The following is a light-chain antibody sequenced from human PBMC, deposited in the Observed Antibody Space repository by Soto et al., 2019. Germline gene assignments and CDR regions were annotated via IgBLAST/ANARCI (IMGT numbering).Light chain of an antibody. CDR3: QQYGSSQYT. J-gene: IGKJ2*01. CDR1: QSVSSSY. Sequence: EIVLTRSPGTLSLSPGERATLSCRASQSVSSSYLAWYQQKPGQAPRLLIYGASSRATGIPDRFSGSGSGTDFTLTISRLEPEDFAVYYCQQYGSSQYTFGQGT. CDR2: GAS. V-gene: IGKV3-20*01.